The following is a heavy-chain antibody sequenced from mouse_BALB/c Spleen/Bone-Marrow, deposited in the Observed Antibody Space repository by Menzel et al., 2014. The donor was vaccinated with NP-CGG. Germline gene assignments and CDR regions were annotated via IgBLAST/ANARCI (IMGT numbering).Heavy chain of an antibody. CDR1: GFSLXSYG. Sequence: VKLQESGPGLVAPSQSLSITCTVSGFSLXSYGVHWVRQPPGKGLEWLGVIWAGGSTNYNSALMSRLSISKDNSKSQVFLKMNSLQTDDTAMYYCARDYYGSQYYFDYWGQGTTLTVSS. CDR3: ARDYYGSQYYFDY. J-gene: IGHJ2*01. D-gene: IGHD1-1*01. V-gene: IGHV2-9*02. CDR2: IWAGGST.